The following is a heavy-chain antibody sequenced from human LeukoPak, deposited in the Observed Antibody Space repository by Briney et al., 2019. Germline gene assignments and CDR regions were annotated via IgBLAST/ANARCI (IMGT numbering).Heavy chain of an antibody. CDR3: ASTYCSGGSCYPGL. CDR1: GGSISSGDYY. J-gene: IGHJ4*02. V-gene: IGHV4-30-4*01. D-gene: IGHD2-15*01. Sequence: PSQTLSLTCTVSGGSISSGDYYWSWIRQPPGTGLEWIGYIYYSGSTYYNPSLKSQVTISVDTSKNQFSLKLSSVTAADTAVYYCASTYCSGGSCYPGLWGQGTLVTVSS. CDR2: IYYSGST.